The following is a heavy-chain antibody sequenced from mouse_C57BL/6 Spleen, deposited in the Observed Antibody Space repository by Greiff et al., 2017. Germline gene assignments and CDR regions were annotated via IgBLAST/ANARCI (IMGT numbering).Heavy chain of an antibody. D-gene: IGHD1-1*01. Sequence: QVQLKQPGAELVKPGASVQLSCKASGYTFTSYWMHWVKQRPGQGLEWIGMIHPNSGSTNYNEKFKSKATLTVDKSSSTAYMQLSSLTSEDSAVYYCASPYYGSSYEAMDYWGQGTSVTVSS. CDR3: ASPYYGSSYEAMDY. J-gene: IGHJ4*01. CDR2: IHPNSGST. V-gene: IGHV1-64*01. CDR1: GYTFTSYW.